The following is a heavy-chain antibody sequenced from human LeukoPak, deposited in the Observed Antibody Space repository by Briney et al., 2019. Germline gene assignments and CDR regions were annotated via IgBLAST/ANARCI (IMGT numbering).Heavy chain of an antibody. Sequence: SETLSLTCAVSGYSISSGYYWGWIRQPPGKGLEWIGSIYHSGSTYYNPSLKSRVTISVDTSKNQFSLKLSSVTAADTAVYYCARSGRPLRYWGQGTPVTVSS. CDR3: ARSGRPLRY. J-gene: IGHJ4*02. V-gene: IGHV4-38-2*01. D-gene: IGHD1-26*01. CDR2: IYHSGST. CDR1: GYSISSGYY.